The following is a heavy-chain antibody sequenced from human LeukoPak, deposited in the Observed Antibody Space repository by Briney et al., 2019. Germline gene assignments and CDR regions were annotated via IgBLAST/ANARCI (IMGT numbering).Heavy chain of an antibody. Sequence: PGGSLRLSCAASGFTFSTYWMTWVRQAPGKGLEWVANIKQDGSEKYYVDSVKGRFTISRDNAKNSLYLQMTSPSAEDTAVYYCARHKGTYFLDWGQGALVTVSS. D-gene: IGHD3-16*01. CDR2: IKQDGSEK. V-gene: IGHV3-7*01. CDR1: GFTFSTYW. CDR3: ARHKGTYFLD. J-gene: IGHJ4*02.